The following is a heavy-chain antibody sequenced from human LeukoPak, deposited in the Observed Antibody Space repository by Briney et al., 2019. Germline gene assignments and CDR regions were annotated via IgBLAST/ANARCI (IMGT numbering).Heavy chain of an antibody. V-gene: IGHV3-15*01. D-gene: IGHD2-15*01. Sequence: GGSLRLSCAVSGFTFSHAWMSWVRQAPGKGLEWVGRIKSKTDGGTTDYAAPVKGRFTISRDDSKNTLYLQMNSLKSGDTAVYYCTTIRGFCSGRSCLGYWGQGTLVTVSS. J-gene: IGHJ4*02. CDR3: TTIRGFCSGRSCLGY. CDR2: IKSKTDGGTT. CDR1: GFTFSHAW.